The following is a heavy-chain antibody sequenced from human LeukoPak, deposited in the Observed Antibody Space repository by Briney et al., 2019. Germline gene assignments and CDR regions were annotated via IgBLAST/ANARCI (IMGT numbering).Heavy chain of an antibody. D-gene: IGHD2-15*01. V-gene: IGHV3-66*01. Sequence: GGSLRLSCAASGFTVSSNIMTWVRQAPGKGLEWVSVIYSGGSTYYADSVKGRFTISRDNSKNTLYLQMNSLRAEDTAVYYCAKGGGYCSGGSCYSPPYWGQGTLVTVSS. CDR1: GFTVSSNI. J-gene: IGHJ4*02. CDR2: IYSGGST. CDR3: AKGGGYCSGGSCYSPPY.